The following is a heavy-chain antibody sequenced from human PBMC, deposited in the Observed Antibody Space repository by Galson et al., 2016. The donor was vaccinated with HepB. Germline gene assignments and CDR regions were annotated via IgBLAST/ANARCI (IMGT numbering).Heavy chain of an antibody. V-gene: IGHV3-53*01. Sequence: SLRLSCAAAGFTVSDNHVTWIRQAPGKGLECVPVIFGRGNTYYADSVEGRFTISSDNARKTVYLQMNILRPEDTAVYYCAGYGGNSVWGQGTLVTVSS. CDR3: AGYGGNSV. CDR2: IFGRGNT. CDR1: GFTVSDNH. J-gene: IGHJ4*02. D-gene: IGHD4-23*01.